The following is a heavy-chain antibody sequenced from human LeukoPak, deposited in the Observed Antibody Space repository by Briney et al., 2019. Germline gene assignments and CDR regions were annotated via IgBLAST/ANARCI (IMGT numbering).Heavy chain of an antibody. CDR1: GYTFTDHY. Sequence: ASVKVSCKASGYTFTDHYMHWVRQAPGQGLEWMGWINPNNGGTNFAQKFQGRVTMTRDTSISTAYMEWSSLTSDDTAVYYCARGIVGAHQLIAYWGQGTLVTVSS. J-gene: IGHJ4*02. CDR2: INPNNGGT. V-gene: IGHV1-2*02. CDR3: ARGIVGAHQLIAY. D-gene: IGHD1-26*01.